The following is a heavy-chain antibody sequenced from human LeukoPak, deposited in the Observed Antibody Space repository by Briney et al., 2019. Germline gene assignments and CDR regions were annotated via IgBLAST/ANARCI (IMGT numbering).Heavy chain of an antibody. Sequence: SETLSLTCTVSGGSISSSSYYWGWIRQPPGKGLEWIGSIYYSGSTYYNPSLKSRVTISVDTSKNQFSLKLSSVTAADTAVYYCARLPAAMNSYYYYGMDVWGQGTTVTVSS. V-gene: IGHV4-39*07. CDR2: IYYSGST. D-gene: IGHD2-2*01. CDR1: GGSISSSSYY. J-gene: IGHJ6*02. CDR3: ARLPAAMNSYYYYGMDV.